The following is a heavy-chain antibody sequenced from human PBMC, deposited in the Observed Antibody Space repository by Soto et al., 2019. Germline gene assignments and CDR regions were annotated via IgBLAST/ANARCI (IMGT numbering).Heavy chain of an antibody. V-gene: IGHV3-23*01. CDR2: VSIGGST. CDR3: AKRRGAGGHFDY. J-gene: IGHJ4*02. D-gene: IGHD2-15*01. CDR1: GFTFSSYA. Sequence: GGSLRLSCAASGFTFSSYAMGWVRQGPGKGLEWVAVVSIGGSTHYADSVRGRFTISRDNSKNTLSLQMNSLTAEETAVYFCAKRRGAGGHFDYWGQGALVTSPQ.